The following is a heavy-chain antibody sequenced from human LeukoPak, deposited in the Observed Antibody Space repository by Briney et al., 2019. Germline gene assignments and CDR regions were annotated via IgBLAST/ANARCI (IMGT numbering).Heavy chain of an antibody. CDR1: GYTLTELS. V-gene: IGHV1-24*01. Sequence: ASVKVSCKVSGYTLTELSIHWVRQAPGKGLEWMGGLDSEDGETTYAQKFQGRVTMTEDTSIDTAFMELSSLRSEDTAVYYCATAGYCSSTSCYLGAFDIWGQGTMVTVSS. CDR2: LDSEDGET. D-gene: IGHD2-2*01. J-gene: IGHJ3*02. CDR3: ATAGYCSSTSCYLGAFDI.